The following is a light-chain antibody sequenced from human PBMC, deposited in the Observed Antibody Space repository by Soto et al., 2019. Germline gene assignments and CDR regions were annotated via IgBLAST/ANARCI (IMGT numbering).Light chain of an antibody. CDR1: QSISHW. CDR2: DAS. CDR3: QQYDVDSGT. Sequence: DIQMTQAPSTLSASIGDRVIITCRASQSISHWLAWYQQKPGKAPKLLISDASILESGVPSRFSGSGSGTEFTLTISSLQPDDFATYYCQQYDVDSGTFGQGTKVDIK. J-gene: IGKJ1*01. V-gene: IGKV1-5*01.